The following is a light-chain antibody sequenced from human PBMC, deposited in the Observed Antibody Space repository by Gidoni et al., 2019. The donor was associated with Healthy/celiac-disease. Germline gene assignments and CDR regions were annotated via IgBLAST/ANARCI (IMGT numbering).Light chain of an antibody. CDR1: QGINNY. CDR2: AAS. Sequence: DIQMTQSPSSLSASLGDRITITCRASQGINNYLAWFQQQPGKAPKSLIYAASSLKSGVPSRFSGSRSGTDFTLTISSLQPEDFGTYYCQQYNSYPLTFGGGTKVEIK. V-gene: IGKV1-16*01. CDR3: QQYNSYPLT. J-gene: IGKJ4*01.